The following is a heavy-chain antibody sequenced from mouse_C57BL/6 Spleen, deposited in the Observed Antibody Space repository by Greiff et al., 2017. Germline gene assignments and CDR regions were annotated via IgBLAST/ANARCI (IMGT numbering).Heavy chain of an antibody. CDR2: INPTNGGT. CDR3: ERDGYGSSNWYFDV. V-gene: IGHV1-22*01. Sequence: VQLQQSGPELVKPGASVKMSCKASGYTFTDYYMHWVKQRHGQSLEWIGYINPTNGGTSYNQKFKGKATLTVTKSSSTAYMQLRSLTAEDSAVYYCERDGYGSSNWYFDVWGTGTTVTVSS. D-gene: IGHD1-1*01. J-gene: IGHJ1*03. CDR1: GYTFTDYY.